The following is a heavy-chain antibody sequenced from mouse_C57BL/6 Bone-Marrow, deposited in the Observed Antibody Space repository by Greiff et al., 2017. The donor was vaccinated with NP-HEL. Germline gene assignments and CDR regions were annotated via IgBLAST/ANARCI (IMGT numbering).Heavy chain of an antibody. CDR1: GYSITSGYY. CDR2: ISYDGST. Sequence: EVQRVESGPGLVKPSQSLSLPCSVTGYSITSGYYWNWIRQFPGNKLEWMGYISYDGSTNYNPSLKNRISITRDTSKNQFFLKLNSVTTEDTATYYCARVVTGFDYWGQGTTLTVSS. CDR3: ARVVTGFDY. J-gene: IGHJ2*01. D-gene: IGHD4-1*01. V-gene: IGHV3-6*01.